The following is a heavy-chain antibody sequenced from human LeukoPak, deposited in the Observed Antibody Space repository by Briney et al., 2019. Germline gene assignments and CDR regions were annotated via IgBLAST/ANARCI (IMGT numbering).Heavy chain of an antibody. Sequence: GASVKVSCKASGYTFTGYYMHWVRQAPGQGLEWMGWINPNSGGTNYAQKFQGRVTMTRDTSISTAYMELSRLRSDDTAVYYCARDSFASPQGIAARYYYYMDVWGKGTTVTVSS. CDR1: GYTFTGYY. CDR2: INPNSGGT. J-gene: IGHJ6*03. D-gene: IGHD6-6*01. V-gene: IGHV1-2*02. CDR3: ARDSFASPQGIAARYYYYMDV.